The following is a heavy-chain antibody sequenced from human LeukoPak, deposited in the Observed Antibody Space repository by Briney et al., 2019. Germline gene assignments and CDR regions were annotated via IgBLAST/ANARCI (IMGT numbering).Heavy chain of an antibody. J-gene: IGHJ5*02. CDR1: GGSISSYY. D-gene: IGHD6-13*01. CDR3: ASERVHSSSWYPVRPAGWFAP. V-gene: IGHV4-59*01. Sequence: SETLSLTCTVSGGSISSYYWSWIRQPPGKGLEWIGYIYYSGSTNYNPSLKSRVTISVDTSKNQFSLKLSSVTAADTAVYYCASERVHSSSWYPVRPAGWFAPWGQGTLVTVSS. CDR2: IYYSGST.